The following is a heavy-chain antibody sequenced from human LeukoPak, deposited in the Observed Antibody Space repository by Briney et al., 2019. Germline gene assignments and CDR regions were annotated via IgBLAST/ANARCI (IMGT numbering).Heavy chain of an antibody. D-gene: IGHD3-9*01. CDR3: ATLESYDIWAPFDY. CDR2: ISAYNGNT. Sequence: ASVKVSCKASGYTFTSYGISWVRQAPGQGLEWMGWISAYNGNTNYAQKFQGRVTITADKSTSTAYMELSSLRSEDTAVYYCATLESYDIWAPFDYWGQGTLVTVSS. CDR1: GYTFTSYG. V-gene: IGHV1-18*01. J-gene: IGHJ4*02.